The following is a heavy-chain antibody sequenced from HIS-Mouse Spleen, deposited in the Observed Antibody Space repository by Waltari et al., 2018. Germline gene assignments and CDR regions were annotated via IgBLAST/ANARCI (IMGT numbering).Heavy chain of an antibody. CDR2: INSDGSST. CDR3: ARGKSGSYPDAFDI. Sequence: EVQLVESGGGLVQPGGSLRLSCAASGFTFSSYWMHWVRESPGKGLVWVSRINSDGSSTSYADSVKGRFTISRDNAKNTLYLQMNSLRAEDTAVYYCARGKSGSYPDAFDIWGQGTMVTVSS. CDR1: GFTFSSYW. V-gene: IGHV3-74*01. J-gene: IGHJ3*02. D-gene: IGHD1-26*01.